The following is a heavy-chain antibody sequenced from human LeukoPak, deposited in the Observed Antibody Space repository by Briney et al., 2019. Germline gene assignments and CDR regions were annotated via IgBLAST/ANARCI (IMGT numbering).Heavy chain of an antibody. J-gene: IGHJ5*02. CDR1: GYTFTGYY. Sequence: ASVKVSCKASGYTFTGYYMHWVRQAPGKGLEWMGGFDPEDGETIYAQKFQGRVTMTEDTSTDTAYMELSSLRSEDTAVYYCATKYYDFWSGYSYNWFDPWGQGTLVTVSS. V-gene: IGHV1-24*01. CDR3: ATKYYDFWSGYSYNWFDP. D-gene: IGHD3-3*01. CDR2: FDPEDGET.